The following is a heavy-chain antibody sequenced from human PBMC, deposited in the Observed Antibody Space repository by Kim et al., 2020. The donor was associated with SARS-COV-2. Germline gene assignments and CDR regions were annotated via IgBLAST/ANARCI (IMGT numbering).Heavy chain of an antibody. CDR3: TRELGPLPLMGYYPFDH. D-gene: IGHD3-3*01. Sequence: GGSLRLSCTASGFTFGDYTVNWFRQAPGKGLEWVSFIRSKDYGGTTEYAASVKGRFTISRDDSKGIAYLQMNSLQAEDTAVYYCTRELGPLPLMGYYPFDHWGQGTLVTVSS. J-gene: IGHJ4*02. V-gene: IGHV3-49*03. CDR2: IRSKDYGGTT. CDR1: GFTFGDYT.